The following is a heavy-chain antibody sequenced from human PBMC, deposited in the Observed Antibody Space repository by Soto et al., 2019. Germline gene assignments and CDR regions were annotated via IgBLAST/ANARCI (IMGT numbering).Heavy chain of an antibody. V-gene: IGHV3-21*01. J-gene: IGHJ4*02. CDR1: GFTFSSYS. CDR2: VSSSSSYI. Sequence: EVQLVESGGGLVKPGGSLRLSCAASGFTFSSYSMNWVRQAPGKGLEWVSSVSSSSSYIYYADSVKGRFTISRDNPKNSLYLQMNSLRAEESAVYCCVRYQPGYTYGYVLIYWGQGTLVTVSS. D-gene: IGHD5-18*01. CDR3: VRYQPGYTYGYVLIY.